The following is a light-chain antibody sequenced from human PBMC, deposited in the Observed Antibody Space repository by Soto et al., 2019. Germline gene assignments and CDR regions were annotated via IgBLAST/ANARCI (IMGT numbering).Light chain of an antibody. Sequence: QSALTQPASVSGSPGQSITISCTGISADVSTSNFVSWYQHHPGKGPRLILYDFTHRPSGISDRFSGSKSGATASLTISGLRAEDEADYYCASYRSGPLYVFGTGTKVTVL. CDR3: ASYRSGPLYV. V-gene: IGLV2-14*03. J-gene: IGLJ1*01. CDR1: SADVSTSNF. CDR2: DFT.